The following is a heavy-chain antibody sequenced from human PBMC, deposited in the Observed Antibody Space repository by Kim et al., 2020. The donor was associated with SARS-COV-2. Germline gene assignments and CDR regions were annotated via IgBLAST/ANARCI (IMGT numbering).Heavy chain of an antibody. CDR2: IYYSGST. V-gene: IGHV4-59*01. D-gene: IGHD3-3*01. Sequence: SETLSLTCTVSGGSISSYYWSWIRQPPGKGLEWIGYIYYSGSTNYNPSLKSRVTISVDTSKNQFSLKLSSVTAADTAVYYCARGSWARTIFGVVRGYYYMDVWGKGTTVTVSS. CDR1: GGSISSYY. CDR3: ARGSWARTIFGVVRGYYYMDV. J-gene: IGHJ6*03.